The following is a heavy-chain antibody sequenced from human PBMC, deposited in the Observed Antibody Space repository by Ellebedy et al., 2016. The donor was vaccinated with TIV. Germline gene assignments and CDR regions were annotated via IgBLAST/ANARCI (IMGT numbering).Heavy chain of an antibody. V-gene: IGHV4-61*01. J-gene: IGHJ6*02. D-gene: IGHD3-3*01. Sequence: SETLSLXXTVSGGSVSSGSYYWSWIRQPPGKGLEWIGYIYYSGSTNYNPSLKSRVTISVDTSKNQFSLKLSSVTAADTAVYYCARDRADYDFWSGYYTGSYYYGMDVWGQGTTVTVSS. CDR3: ARDRADYDFWSGYYTGSYYYGMDV. CDR1: GGSVSSGSYY. CDR2: IYYSGST.